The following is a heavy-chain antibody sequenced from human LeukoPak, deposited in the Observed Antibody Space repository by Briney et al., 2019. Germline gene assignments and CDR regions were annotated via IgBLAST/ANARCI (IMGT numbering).Heavy chain of an antibody. D-gene: IGHD5-24*01. CDR1: GFNLSTFS. J-gene: IGHJ4*02. V-gene: IGHV3-21*06. CDR3: ARGGDGYNSYLDF. Sequence: PGGSLRLSCKGSGFNLSTFSLNWVRQAPGEGLEWVASISYSSTFIDYADSVKGRFTMSSDNTQSSVFLQMNSLRDDDTAAYFCARGGDGYNSYLDFWGQGTLLSVSS. CDR2: ISYSSTFI.